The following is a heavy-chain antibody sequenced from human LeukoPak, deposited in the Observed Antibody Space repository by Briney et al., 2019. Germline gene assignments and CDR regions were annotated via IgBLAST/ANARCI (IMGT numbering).Heavy chain of an antibody. V-gene: IGHV3-7*03. Sequence: GSLRLSCSASGFTFSTYWMSWVRQAPGKGLEWVASINHNGNVNYYVDSVKGRFTISRDNAKNSLYLQMSNLRAEDTAVYFCARGGGLDVWGQGATVTVSS. CDR2: INHNGNVN. CDR3: ARGGGLDV. D-gene: IGHD3-16*01. J-gene: IGHJ6*02. CDR1: GFTFSTYW.